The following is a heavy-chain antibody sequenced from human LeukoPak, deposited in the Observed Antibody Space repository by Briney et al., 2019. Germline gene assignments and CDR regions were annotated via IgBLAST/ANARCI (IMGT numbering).Heavy chain of an antibody. J-gene: IGHJ2*01. CDR3: ARDSAARSDL. CDR1: GGSISGHH. Sequence: PSETLSLTCTVSGGSISGHHWSWIRQPPGKGLEWIGYIYVNNGGTDYNPSLKSRATISVDTSKNQFSLHLNAVTAADTAVYYCARDSAARSDLWGRGTLVTVAS. D-gene: IGHD2-15*01. CDR2: IYVNNGGT. V-gene: IGHV4-59*11.